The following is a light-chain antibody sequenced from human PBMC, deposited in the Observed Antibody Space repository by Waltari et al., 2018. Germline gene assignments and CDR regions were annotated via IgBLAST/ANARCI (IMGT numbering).Light chain of an antibody. J-gene: IGKJ1*01. CDR1: QSISSY. CDR2: AAS. V-gene: IGKV1-39*01. CDR3: QQSYSTPRT. Sequence: DIQMTQSPSSLSASVVDRVTITFRASQSISSYLNWYQQKQGKAPKLLIYAASSLQSGVPSRFSGSGSGTDFTLTISSLQPEDFATYYCQQSYSTPRTFGQGTKVEIK.